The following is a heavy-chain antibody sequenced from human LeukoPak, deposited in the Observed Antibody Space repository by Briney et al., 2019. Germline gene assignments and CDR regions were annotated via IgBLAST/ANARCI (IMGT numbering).Heavy chain of an antibody. Sequence: GRSLRLSCAASGFTFSSYGMHWARQAPGKGLEWVAVIWYDGSNKYYADSVKGRFTISRDNSKNTLYLQMNSLRAEDTAVYYCAKFRWYYDSSGYLDYWGQGTLVTVSS. CDR2: IWYDGSNK. J-gene: IGHJ4*02. CDR1: GFTFSSYG. D-gene: IGHD3-22*01. CDR3: AKFRWYYDSSGYLDY. V-gene: IGHV3-33*06.